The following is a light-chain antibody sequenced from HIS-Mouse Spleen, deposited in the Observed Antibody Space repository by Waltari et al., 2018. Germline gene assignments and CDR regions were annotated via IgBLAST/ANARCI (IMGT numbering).Light chain of an antibody. CDR1: QSVSSN. CDR2: GAS. CDR3: QQYGSSPPIT. Sequence: EIVMTQSPATLSVSPGERATLSCRASQSVSSNLAWYQQKPGQAPRLLIYGASTRATGIPARFSGSGSGTEFTLTISSMQSEDCAVYYCQQYGSSPPITFGGGTKVEIK. V-gene: IGKV3-15*01. J-gene: IGKJ4*01.